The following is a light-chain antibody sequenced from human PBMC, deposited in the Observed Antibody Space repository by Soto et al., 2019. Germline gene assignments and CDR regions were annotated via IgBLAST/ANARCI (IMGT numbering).Light chain of an antibody. CDR1: QSVSSN. CDR3: QQYNNGPPIT. V-gene: IGKV3-15*01. J-gene: IGKJ5*01. Sequence: EIVMTQSPATLSVSPGERATLSCRASQSVSSNLAWYQQKPGQAPRLLIYGASTRATGIPARFSGSGSGTXXXXXXXXXQXXXXAVYYCQQYNNGPPITFGQGTRLEIK. CDR2: GAS.